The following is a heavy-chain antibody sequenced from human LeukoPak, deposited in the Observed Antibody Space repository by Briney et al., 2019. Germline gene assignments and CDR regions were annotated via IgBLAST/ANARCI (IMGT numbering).Heavy chain of an antibody. CDR3: AREALATGTTFDY. V-gene: IGHV1-46*01. J-gene: IGHJ4*02. CDR1: GYTFTSYY. CDR2: INPSSGST. Sequence: ASVTVSCKASGYTFTSYYMHWVRQAPGAPGQGLEWMGIINPSSGSTNSAQNFQGRVTMTRDTSTSTVYMELSSLRSEDTAVYYCAREALATGTTFDYWGQGTLVTVSS. D-gene: IGHD1-1*01.